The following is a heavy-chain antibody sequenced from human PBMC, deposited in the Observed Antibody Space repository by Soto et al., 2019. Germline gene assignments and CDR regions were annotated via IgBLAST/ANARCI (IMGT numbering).Heavy chain of an antibody. CDR3: GGWESKGFYYYYYGMDV. CDR1: GFTFSSYA. Sequence: GGSLRLSCAASGFTFSSYAMHWVRQAPGKGLEWVAVISYDGSNKYYADSVKGRFTISRDNSKNTLYLQMNSLRAEDTAVYYCGGWESKGFYYYYYGMDVWGQGTTVTVSS. V-gene: IGHV3-30-3*01. J-gene: IGHJ6*02. D-gene: IGHD6-19*01. CDR2: ISYDGSNK.